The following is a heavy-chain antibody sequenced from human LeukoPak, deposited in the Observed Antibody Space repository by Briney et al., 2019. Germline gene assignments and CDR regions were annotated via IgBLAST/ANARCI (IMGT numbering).Heavy chain of an antibody. D-gene: IGHD3-10*01. V-gene: IGHV1-2*02. Sequence: ASVKVSCKASGYTFTGYYMHWVRQAPGQGLEWMGWINPNSGGTNYAQKFQGRVAMTRDTSISTAYMELSRLRSDDTAVYYCAREDYGSGSYYNSFFSPDPERKDAFDIWGQGTMVTVSS. CDR2: INPNSGGT. CDR3: AREDYGSGSYYNSFFSPDPERKDAFDI. CDR1: GYTFTGYY. J-gene: IGHJ3*02.